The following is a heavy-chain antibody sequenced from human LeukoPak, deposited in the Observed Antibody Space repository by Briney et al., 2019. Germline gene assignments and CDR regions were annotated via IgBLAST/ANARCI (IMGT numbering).Heavy chain of an antibody. J-gene: IGHJ4*02. V-gene: IGHV1-18*01. Sequence: ASVKVSCKASGGTFSSYAISWVRQAPGQGLEWMGWISAYNGNTNYAQKLQGRVTMTTDTSTSTAYMELRSLRSDDTAVYYCARDGFVAAAGLIDYWGQGTLVTVSS. CDR2: ISAYNGNT. CDR1: GGTFSSYA. D-gene: IGHD6-13*01. CDR3: ARDGFVAAAGLIDY.